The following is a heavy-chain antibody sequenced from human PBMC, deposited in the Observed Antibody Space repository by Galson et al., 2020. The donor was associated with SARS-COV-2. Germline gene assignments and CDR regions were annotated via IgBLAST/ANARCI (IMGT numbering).Heavy chain of an antibody. CDR2: INPSGGST. J-gene: IGHJ6*02. CDR1: GYTFTSYY. Sequence: ASVKVSCKASGYTFTSYYMHWVRQAPGQGLEWMGIINPSGGSTSYAQKFQGRVTMTRDTSTSTVYMELSSLRSEDTAVYYCARASQYQRPSYGMDVWGQGTTVTVSS. CDR3: ARASQYQRPSYGMDV. D-gene: IGHD2-2*01. V-gene: IGHV1-46*01.